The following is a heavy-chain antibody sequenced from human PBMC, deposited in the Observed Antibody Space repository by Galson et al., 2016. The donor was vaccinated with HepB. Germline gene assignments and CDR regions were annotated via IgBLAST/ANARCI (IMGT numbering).Heavy chain of an antibody. CDR1: GYKFTNHW. Sequence: QSGAAVKKPGESLKISCKTSGYKFTNHWIGWVRQMPGKGLEWMESVYPGESETRDSPSFQGQVTVSADKFITTAYLQWSSLKASDTAIYFCVRAFSDGTATSPFDYWGPGILVTVSS. J-gene: IGHJ4*02. D-gene: IGHD5-24*01. CDR3: VRAFSDGTATSPFDY. CDR2: VYPGESET. V-gene: IGHV5-51*01.